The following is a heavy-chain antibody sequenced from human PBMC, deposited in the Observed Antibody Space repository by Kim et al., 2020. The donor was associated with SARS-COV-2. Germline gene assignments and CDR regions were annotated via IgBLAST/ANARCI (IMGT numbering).Heavy chain of an antibody. D-gene: IGHD3-3*02. J-gene: IGHJ5*02. CDR3: TTDPVHLGP. CDR2: GTT. V-gene: IGHV3-15*01. Sequence: GTTDYAAPVKGRFTISRDDSNNPLYLQMNSLKTEDTAVYYCTTDPVHLGPWGQGTLVTVSS.